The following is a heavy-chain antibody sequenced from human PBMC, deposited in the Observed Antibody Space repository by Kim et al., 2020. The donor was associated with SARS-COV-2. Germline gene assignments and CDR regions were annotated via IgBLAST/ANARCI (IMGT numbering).Heavy chain of an antibody. CDR1: GFTFSSYA. CDR2: LSGSGGST. V-gene: IGHV3-23*01. D-gene: IGHD6-19*01. J-gene: IGHJ4*02. CDR3: AEERAGAGTVY. Sequence: GGSLRLSCAASGFTFSSYAMSWVRQAPGKGLECVSALSGSGGSTYYADSVKVRFTISRDNSKNTQNLQMNSMRDEDTAVYDGAEERAGAGTVYCGQGTLV.